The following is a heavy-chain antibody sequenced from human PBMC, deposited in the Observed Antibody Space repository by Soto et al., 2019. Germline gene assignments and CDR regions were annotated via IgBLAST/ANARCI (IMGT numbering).Heavy chain of an antibody. CDR2: INSDVSVS. CDR3: ARGDCVGGTCYSVAGSFSYYMDV. V-gene: IGHV3-74*02. D-gene: IGHD2-15*01. J-gene: IGHJ6*03. CDR1: GFTFSNNW. Sequence: EVQLVESGGGLGQPGGSLRLSCAASGFTFSNNWMYWVRQAPGKGLEWVSRINSDVSVSSYADSVKGRLTISRHNVKNTLYLQMDSLRAEDTAVYYCARGDCVGGTCYSVAGSFSYYMDVWGKGTTVTVFS.